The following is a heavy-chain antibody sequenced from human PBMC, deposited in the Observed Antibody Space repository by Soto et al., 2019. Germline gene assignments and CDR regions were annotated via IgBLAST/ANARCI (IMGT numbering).Heavy chain of an antibody. V-gene: IGHV3-66*01. CDR2: IYSGGST. D-gene: IGHD1-26*01. J-gene: IGHJ3*02. CDR1: GFTVSSDY. CDR3: ARDEGDATMSRRVFDI. Sequence: EVQLVESGGGLVQPGGSLRLSCTASGFTVSSDYMSWVRQAPGKGLEWVSVIYSGGSTYYADSVKGRFTISRDNAKNTVYLQMYSLRAEDTAVYYCARDEGDATMSRRVFDIWGQGTMVTVSS.